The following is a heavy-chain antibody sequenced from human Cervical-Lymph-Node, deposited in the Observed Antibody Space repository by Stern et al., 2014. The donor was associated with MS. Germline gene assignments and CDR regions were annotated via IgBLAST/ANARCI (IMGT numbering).Heavy chain of an antibody. CDR3: ARDRAMVTGDAFDI. V-gene: IGHV7-4-1*02. CDR1: GYTFTIYA. CDR2: INTNHGNP. Sequence: QVQLVQSGSELKKPGASVKVSCKASGYTFTIYAMTLVRQAPEQGLEWMGCINTNHGNPTYAQGFTGRFVFSLDTSVSTAYLQISSLKAEDTAVYYCARDRAMVTGDAFDIWGQGTMVTVSS. J-gene: IGHJ3*02. D-gene: IGHD5-18*01.